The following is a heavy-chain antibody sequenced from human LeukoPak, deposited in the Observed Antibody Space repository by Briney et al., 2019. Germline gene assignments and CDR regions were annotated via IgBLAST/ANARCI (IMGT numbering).Heavy chain of an antibody. J-gene: IGHJ4*02. CDR2: IYSSRST. CDR3: ARLALQEVGATQTYYLDY. CDR1: GGSINTPNYY. V-gene: IGHV4-61*01. Sequence: SETLSLTCTVSGGSINTPNYYWSWIRQPPGKGLEWIGYIYSSRSTNYNPSLKSRVTISVDTSKIQFSLKLSSVTAADTAVYYCARLALQEVGATQTYYLDYWGQGTLVTVSS. D-gene: IGHD1-26*01.